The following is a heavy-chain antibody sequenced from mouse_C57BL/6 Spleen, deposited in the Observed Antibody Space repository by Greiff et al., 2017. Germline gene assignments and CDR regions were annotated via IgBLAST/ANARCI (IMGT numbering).Heavy chain of an antibody. Sequence: QVQLQQPGAELVKPGASVKMSCKASGYTFTSYWITWVKQRPGQGLEWLGDIYPGSGSTNYNEKFKSKATLTVDTSSSTAYMQLSSLTSEDSAVYYCARGYYYGSSPFAYWGQGTLVTVSA. J-gene: IGHJ3*01. D-gene: IGHD1-1*01. V-gene: IGHV1-55*01. CDR2: IYPGSGST. CDR3: ARGYYYGSSPFAY. CDR1: GYTFTSYW.